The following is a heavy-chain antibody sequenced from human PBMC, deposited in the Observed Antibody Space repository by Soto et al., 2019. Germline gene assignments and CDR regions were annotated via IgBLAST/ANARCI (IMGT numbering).Heavy chain of an antibody. D-gene: IGHD3-10*01. J-gene: IGHJ4*02. CDR2: INPNNGDT. CDR3: AREVTYGGGSFSLGL. Sequence: VKVSCKTSGYFFTSHYIHWVRLAPGRGLEWMGRINPNNGDTNSPQKFQGRVTMTSDTSISTAYMEMSGLRSDDTALYYCAREVTYGGGSFSLGLWGQGTLVTVSS. CDR1: GYFFTSHY. V-gene: IGHV1-2*06.